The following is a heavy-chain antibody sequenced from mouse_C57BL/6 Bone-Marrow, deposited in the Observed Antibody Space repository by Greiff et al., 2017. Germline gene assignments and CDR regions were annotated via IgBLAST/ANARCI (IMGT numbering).Heavy chain of an antibody. J-gene: IGHJ4*01. Sequence: EVKLMESGGGLVKPGGSLKLSCAASGFTFSDYGMHWVRQAPEKGLEWVAYISSGSSTNYYADTVKGRFTISRANAKNTLFLQMTSLRSEDTAMYYCARQGLRAMDYWGQGTSVTVSS. CDR1: GFTFSDYG. CDR3: ARQGLRAMDY. V-gene: IGHV5-17*01. CDR2: ISSGSSTN. D-gene: IGHD3-3*01.